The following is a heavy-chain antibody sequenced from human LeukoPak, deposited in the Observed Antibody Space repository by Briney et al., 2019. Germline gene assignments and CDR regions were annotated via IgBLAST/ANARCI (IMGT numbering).Heavy chain of an antibody. CDR1: GFTFSSYA. Sequence: GGSLRLSCAASGFTFSSYAMSWVRQAPGKGLEWVSVISGSGGSTYYADSVKGRFTISRDNSKNTLHLQMNSLRAEDTAVYYCAKVRRGYYDSSGYYSNDAFDMWGQGTMVTVSS. D-gene: IGHD3-22*01. J-gene: IGHJ3*02. CDR2: ISGSGGST. CDR3: AKVRRGYYDSSGYYSNDAFDM. V-gene: IGHV3-23*01.